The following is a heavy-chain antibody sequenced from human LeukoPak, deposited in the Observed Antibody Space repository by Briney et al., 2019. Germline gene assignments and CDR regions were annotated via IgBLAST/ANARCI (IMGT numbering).Heavy chain of an antibody. CDR1: GDSVSSNSAA. CDR3: ARENGDYPHFDY. V-gene: IGHV6-1*01. Sequence: SQTLSLTCAISGDSVSSNSAAWNWLRQSPSRGLEWLGRTYYRSKWYNDYAVSVKSRISINPDTSKNQFSLQLNSVTPEDTAVYYCARENGDYPHFDYWGQGTLVTVSS. D-gene: IGHD4-17*01. CDR2: TYYRSKWYN. J-gene: IGHJ4*02.